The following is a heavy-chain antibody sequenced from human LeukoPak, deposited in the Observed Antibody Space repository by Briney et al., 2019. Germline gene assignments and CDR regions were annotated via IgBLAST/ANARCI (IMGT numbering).Heavy chain of an antibody. CDR3: ASPTMITFGGVIPAFDY. CDR1: GFTFSSYS. J-gene: IGHJ4*02. CDR2: ISSSSSYI. D-gene: IGHD3-16*02. Sequence: PGGSLRLSCAASGFTFSSYSMNWVRQAPGKGLEWVSSISSSSSYIYYADSVKGRFTISRDNAKNSLYLQMNSLRAEDTAVYYCASPTMITFGGVIPAFDYWGQGTLVTVSS. V-gene: IGHV3-21*01.